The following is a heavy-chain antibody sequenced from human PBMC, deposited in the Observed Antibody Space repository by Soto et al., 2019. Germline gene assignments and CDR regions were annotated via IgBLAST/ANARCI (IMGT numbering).Heavy chain of an antibody. J-gene: IGHJ4*02. V-gene: IGHV3-48*03. D-gene: IGHD6-19*01. CDR1: GFTFSIHE. CDR3: AREGRVGGIDY. CDR2: ISSIGVAT. Sequence: GSLRLSCAASGFTFSIHEMNWVRQAPGKGLEWVSYISSIGVATYYADSVKGRFTISRDNAKNSLYLQMNSLRAEDTAVYYCAREGRVGGIDYWGQGTPVTVSS.